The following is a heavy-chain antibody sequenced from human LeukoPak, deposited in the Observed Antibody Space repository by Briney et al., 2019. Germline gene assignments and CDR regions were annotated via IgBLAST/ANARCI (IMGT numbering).Heavy chain of an antibody. CDR3: AELGITMIGGV. CDR2: ISSSGSTI. D-gene: IGHD3-10*02. V-gene: IGHV3-48*04. CDR1: GFTFSSYN. J-gene: IGHJ6*04. Sequence: GSPRLSCAASGFTFSSYNMNWVRQAPGKGLEWVSYISSSGSTIYYADSVKGRFTISRDNAKNSLYLQMNSLRAEDTAVYYCAELGITMIGGVWGKGTTVTISS.